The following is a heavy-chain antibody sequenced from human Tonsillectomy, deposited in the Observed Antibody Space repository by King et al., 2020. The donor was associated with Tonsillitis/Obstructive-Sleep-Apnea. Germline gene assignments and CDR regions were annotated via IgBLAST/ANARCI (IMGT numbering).Heavy chain of an antibody. D-gene: IGHD3-3*01. V-gene: IGHV3-30*03. Sequence: VQLVESGGGVVQPGRSLRLSCAASGFTFSSYGMHWVRQAPGKGLEWVAVISYDGSNKYYADSVKGRFTISRDNSKNTLYLQMNSLRAEDTAVYYAHLSNYDFWRGYHSSYYYYGMDVWGQGTTVTVSS. CDR2: ISYDGSNK. CDR3: HLSNYDFWRGYHSSYYYYGMDV. J-gene: IGHJ6*02. CDR1: GFTFSSYG.